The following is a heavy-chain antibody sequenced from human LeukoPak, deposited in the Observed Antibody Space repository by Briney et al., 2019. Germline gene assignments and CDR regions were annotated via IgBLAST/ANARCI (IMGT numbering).Heavy chain of an antibody. J-gene: IGHJ3*02. V-gene: IGHV3-48*03. CDR1: GFTFSSYE. Sequence: GGSLRLSCAASGFTFSSYEMNWVRQAPGKGLEWVSYISSSGSTIYYADSVKGRFTISRDNAKNSLYLQMNNLRAEDTAMFYCATSMAQDVDAFHIWGQGTMVTVSS. D-gene: IGHD2-21*01. CDR2: ISSSGSTI. CDR3: ATSMAQDVDAFHI.